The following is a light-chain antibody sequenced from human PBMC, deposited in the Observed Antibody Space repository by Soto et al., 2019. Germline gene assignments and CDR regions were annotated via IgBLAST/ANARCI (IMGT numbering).Light chain of an antibody. CDR1: QFISSW. CDR2: HAS. V-gene: IGKV1-5*01. J-gene: IGKJ1*01. CDR3: QQYYSYPWT. Sequence: DIQMTQSPSTLSASVGDRVTITCRASQFISSWLAWYQQKPGKVPKLLIFHASNLESGVPSRFSGSGSGPEVTLTISSLQPDDFATYYCQQYYSYPWTFGQGTEVEI.